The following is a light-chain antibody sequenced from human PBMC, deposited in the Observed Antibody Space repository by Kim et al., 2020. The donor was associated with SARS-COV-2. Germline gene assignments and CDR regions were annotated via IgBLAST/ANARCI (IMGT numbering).Light chain of an antibody. V-gene: IGKV4-1*01. CDR1: QSVLYSSNNKNY. CDR2: WAS. J-gene: IGKJ4*01. Sequence: DIVMTQSPDSLAVSLGEKATINCKSSQSVLYSSNNKNYLAWYQQKRGQPPKLLIYWASTRESGVPDRFSGSGSGTDFTLTISSLQAEDVAVYYCQQYISSPLTFGGGTKVDIK. CDR3: QQYISSPLT.